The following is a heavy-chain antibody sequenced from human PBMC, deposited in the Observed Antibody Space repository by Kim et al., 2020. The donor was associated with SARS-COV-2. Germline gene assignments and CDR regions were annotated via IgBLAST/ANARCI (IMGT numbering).Heavy chain of an antibody. CDR1: GFTFNNAW. CDR3: TTYMRYNSGWH. CDR2: IKSKTDGGTT. V-gene: IGHV3-15*01. Sequence: GGSLRLSCAVSGFTFNNAWMSWVRQAPGKGLEWVGRIKSKTDGGTTDYAAPVKGRFTISRDDSKSTLYLQMNSPQTEDTAVYYCTTYMRYNSGWHWGQGALVTVSS. D-gene: IGHD6-19*01. J-gene: IGHJ4*02.